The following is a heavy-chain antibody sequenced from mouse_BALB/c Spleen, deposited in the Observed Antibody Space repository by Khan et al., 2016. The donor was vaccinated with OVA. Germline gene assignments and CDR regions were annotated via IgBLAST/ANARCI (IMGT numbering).Heavy chain of an antibody. V-gene: IGHV9-3-1*01. CDR3: AMGNRDFDY. Sequence: QIQLVQSGPELKKPGETVKISCKASGYTFTNYVMNWVKQAPGKGLKWMGWINTYTGEPTYSDDFKGRFAFSLETSASTAYLQINNLKNEDTATYFCAMGNRDFDYWCQGTTLTVSS. D-gene: IGHD2-1*01. J-gene: IGHJ2*01. CDR2: INTYTGEP. CDR1: GYTFTNYV.